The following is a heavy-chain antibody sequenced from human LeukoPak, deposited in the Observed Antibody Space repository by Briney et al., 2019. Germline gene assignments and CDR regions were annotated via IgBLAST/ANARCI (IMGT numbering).Heavy chain of an antibody. D-gene: IGHD1-20*01. V-gene: IGHV4-39*07. CDR1: GGSISSSSYY. Sequence: SETPSLTCTVSGGSISSSSYYWGWIRQPPGKGLEWIGSIYYSGSTYYNPSLKSRVTISVDTSKNQFSLKLSSVTAADTAVYYCARAKDNWNDAPDYWGQGTLVTVSS. CDR3: ARAKDNWNDAPDY. CDR2: IYYSGST. J-gene: IGHJ4*02.